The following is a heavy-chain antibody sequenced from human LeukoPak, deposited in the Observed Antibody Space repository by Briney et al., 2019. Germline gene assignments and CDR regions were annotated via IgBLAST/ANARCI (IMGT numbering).Heavy chain of an antibody. CDR2: IKSKTDGGTT. V-gene: IGHV3-15*01. Sequence: GGSLRLSCAASGFTSSNAWMSWVRQAPGKGLEWVGRIKSKTDGGTTGYAAPVKGRFIISRDDSKNTLYLQMNSLKTEDTAVYYCTTLLWFGELSKYYWGQGTLVTVSS. CDR3: TTLLWFGELSKYY. D-gene: IGHD3-10*01. CDR1: GFTSSNAW. J-gene: IGHJ4*02.